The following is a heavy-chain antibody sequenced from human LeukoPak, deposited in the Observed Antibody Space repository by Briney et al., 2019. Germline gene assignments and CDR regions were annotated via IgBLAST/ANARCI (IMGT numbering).Heavy chain of an antibody. CDR2: IYYSGST. CDR3: ANRITLVRGVIASAEYFQH. CDR1: GGSISGSSYY. D-gene: IGHD3-10*01. Sequence: SETLSLTCTVSGGSISGSSYYWGWIRQPPGKGLEWIGSIYYSGSTYYNPSLKSRVTISVDTSKNQFSLKLSSVTAADTAVYYCANRITLVRGVIASAEYFQHWGQGTLDTVSS. J-gene: IGHJ1*01. V-gene: IGHV4-39*01.